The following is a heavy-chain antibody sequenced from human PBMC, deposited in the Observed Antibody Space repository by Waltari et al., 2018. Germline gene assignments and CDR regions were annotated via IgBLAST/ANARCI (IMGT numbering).Heavy chain of an antibody. CDR1: GYTFTGYY. V-gene: IGHV1-2*02. J-gene: IGHJ1*01. Sequence: QVQLVQSGAEVKKPGASVKVSCKASGYTFTGYYMHWVRQAPGQGLEWMGWINPNSGCTNYAQKFQGRVTMTRDTSISTAYMELSRLRSDDTAVYYCARDHPIVEWLLSAEYFQHWGQGTLVTVSS. D-gene: IGHD3-3*01. CDR3: ARDHPIVEWLLSAEYFQH. CDR2: INPNSGCT.